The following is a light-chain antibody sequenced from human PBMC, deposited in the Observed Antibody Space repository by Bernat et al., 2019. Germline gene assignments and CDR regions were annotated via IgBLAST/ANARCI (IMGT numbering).Light chain of an antibody. J-gene: IGKJ5*01. CDR2: GAS. V-gene: IGKV1-9*01. Sequence: DIQLTQSPSFLSASVGDRVTITCRASQVIGTYLAWYHQKPGKAPHLLIYGASTLQSGVPSRFSGSGSGTEFTLTIGSLQPEDSATYYCQQLDKFPITFGQGTRLEIK. CDR3: QQLDKFPIT. CDR1: QVIGTY.